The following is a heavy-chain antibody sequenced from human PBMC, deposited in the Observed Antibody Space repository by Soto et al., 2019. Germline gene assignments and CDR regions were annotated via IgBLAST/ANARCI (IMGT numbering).Heavy chain of an antibody. J-gene: IGHJ4*02. CDR3: AKGTDILTEAYYFDY. V-gene: IGHV3-23*01. CDR2: ISGSGGST. CDR1: GFTFSSYA. D-gene: IGHD3-9*01. Sequence: EVQLLESGGGLVQPGGSLRLSCAASGFTFSSYAMSWVRQAPGKGLEWVSAISGSGGSTYYADSVKGRFTISRDNFKNTLYLQMNSLRAEDTAVYYCAKGTDILTEAYYFDYWGQGTLVTVSS.